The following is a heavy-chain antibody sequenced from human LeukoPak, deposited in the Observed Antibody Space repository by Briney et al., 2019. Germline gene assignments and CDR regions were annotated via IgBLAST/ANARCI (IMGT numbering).Heavy chain of an antibody. J-gene: IGHJ4*02. CDR1: GFTFSNAW. D-gene: IGHD3-10*01. V-gene: IGHV3-15*01. Sequence: PGGSLRLSCAASGFTFSNAWMSWVRQAPGKGLEWVGRIKSKTDGGTTDYAAPVKGRFTISGDDSKNTLYLQMNSLKTEDTAVYYCTTVCITMVRGANLGYFDYWGQGTLVTVSS. CDR3: TTVCITMVRGANLGYFDY. CDR2: IKSKTDGGTT.